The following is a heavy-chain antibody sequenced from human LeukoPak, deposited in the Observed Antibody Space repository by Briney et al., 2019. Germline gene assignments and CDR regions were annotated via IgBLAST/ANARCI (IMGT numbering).Heavy chain of an antibody. J-gene: IGHJ4*02. V-gene: IGHV4-4*07. Sequence: PSETLSLTCTVSGGSISSYYWSWIRQPAGKGLEWIGRIHTSGSTNYNPSLKSRVTMSGDTSKNQFSLNLSSVTAADTAVYYCVRDRYYYDSSGYRLLDYWGQGTLSPSPQ. D-gene: IGHD3-22*01. CDR3: VRDRYYYDSSGYRLLDY. CDR1: GGSISSYY. CDR2: IHTSGST.